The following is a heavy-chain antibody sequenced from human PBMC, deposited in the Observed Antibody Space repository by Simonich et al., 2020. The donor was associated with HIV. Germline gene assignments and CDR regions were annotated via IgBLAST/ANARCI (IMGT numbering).Heavy chain of an antibody. CDR1: GFTFSSYA. V-gene: IGHV3-30*07. CDR3: ARVGKGSGMGALDV. CDR2: ISYDGSNK. D-gene: IGHD3-10*01. Sequence: QVQLVESGGGVVQPGRSLRLSCAASGFTFSSYAMHWVRQAPGTGLEWVAVISYDGSNKYYADSVKGRFTISRDNSKNTLYLQMNSLRAEDTAVYYCARVGKGSGMGALDVWGKGTTVTVSS. J-gene: IGHJ6*04.